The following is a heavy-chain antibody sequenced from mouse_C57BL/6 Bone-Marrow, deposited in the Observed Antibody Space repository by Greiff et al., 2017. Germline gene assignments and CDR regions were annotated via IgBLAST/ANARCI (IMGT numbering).Heavy chain of an antibody. V-gene: IGHV5-6*02. CDR2: ISSGGSYT. J-gene: IGHJ3*01. CDR3: ARRGYYGSSPSY. Sequence: EVKLMESGGDLVKPGGSLKLSCAASGFTFSSYGMSWVRQTPDKRLEWVATISSGGSYTYYPDSVKGRFTISRDNAKNTLYLQISSLKSEDTAMYYCARRGYYGSSPSYWGQGTLVTVSA. D-gene: IGHD1-1*01. CDR1: GFTFSSYG.